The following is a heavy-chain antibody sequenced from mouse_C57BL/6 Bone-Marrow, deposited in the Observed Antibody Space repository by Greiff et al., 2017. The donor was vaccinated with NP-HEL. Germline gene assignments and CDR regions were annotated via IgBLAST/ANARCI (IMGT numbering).Heavy chain of an antibody. CDR3: ASYYGPFDY. J-gene: IGHJ2*01. D-gene: IGHD1-1*01. CDR2: ISSGSSTI. Sequence: EVKLVESGGGLVKPGGSLKLSCAASGFTFSDYGMHWVRQAPEKGLEWVAYISSGSSTIYSADTVKGRFTISRDNAKNTLFLQMTSLRSEDTAMYYCASYYGPFDYWGQGTTLTVSS. V-gene: IGHV5-17*01. CDR1: GFTFSDYG.